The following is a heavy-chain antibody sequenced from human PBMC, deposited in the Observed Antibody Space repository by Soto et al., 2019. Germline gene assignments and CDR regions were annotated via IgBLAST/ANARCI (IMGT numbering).Heavy chain of an antibody. CDR3: AADLSIAAAELSGSFDP. Sequence: SVKVSCKASGFTFTSSATQWVRQARGQRLEWIGWIVVGSGNTNYAQKFQERVTITRDMSTSTAYMELSSLRSEDTAVYYCAADLSIAAAELSGSFDPWGQGTLVTVSS. V-gene: IGHV1-58*02. CDR2: IVVGSGNT. CDR1: GFTFTSSA. D-gene: IGHD6-13*01. J-gene: IGHJ5*02.